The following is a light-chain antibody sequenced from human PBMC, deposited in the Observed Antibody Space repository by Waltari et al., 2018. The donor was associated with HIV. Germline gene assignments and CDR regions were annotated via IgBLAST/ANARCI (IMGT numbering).Light chain of an antibody. J-gene: IGLJ2*01. CDR3: AAWDDSLDGHVL. CDR2: SSN. CDR1: SSNIGTNP. V-gene: IGLV1-44*01. Sequence: QSVLTQPPSASGTPGQRVTLPCSGSSSNIGTNPVNWYQQRPGTAPKLLIYSSNQRPSGVPDRFSGSKSGTSASLAISGLQSEDEADYVCAAWDDSLDGHVLFGGGTKLTVL.